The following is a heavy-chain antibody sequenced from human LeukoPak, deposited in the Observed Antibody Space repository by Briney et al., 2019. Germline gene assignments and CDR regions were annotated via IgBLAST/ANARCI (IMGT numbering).Heavy chain of an antibody. V-gene: IGHV1-2*02. D-gene: IGHD3-16*01. CDR1: GYTFTGYY. J-gene: IGHJ4*02. CDR3: ARTNYDYVWGSFVLVGYFDS. Sequence: AXGYTFTGYYMHWVRQAPGQGLEWMGWINPNSGGTSYAQKFQGRVTMTRDTSISTAYMELSRLISDDTAVYYCARTNYDYVWGSFVLVGYFDSWGQGTLVTVSS. CDR2: INPNSGGT.